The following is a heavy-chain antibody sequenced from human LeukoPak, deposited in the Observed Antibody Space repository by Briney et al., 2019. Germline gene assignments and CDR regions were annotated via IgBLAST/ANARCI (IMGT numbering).Heavy chain of an antibody. V-gene: IGHV3-33*01. CDR2: IWYDGSNK. Sequence: PGRSLRLSCAASGFTFSSYGMHWVRQAPGKGLEWVAVIWYDGSNKYYADSVKGRFTISRDNSKNTLYLQTNSLRAEDTAVYYCAREENSSGLYYFDYWGQGTLVTVSS. D-gene: IGHD3-22*01. J-gene: IGHJ4*02. CDR1: GFTFSSYG. CDR3: AREENSSGLYYFDY.